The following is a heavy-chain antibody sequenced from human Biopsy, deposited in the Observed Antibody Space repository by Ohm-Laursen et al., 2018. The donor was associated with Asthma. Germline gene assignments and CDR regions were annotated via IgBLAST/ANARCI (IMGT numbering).Heavy chain of an antibody. CDR2: MSYDGSIK. CDR1: GFTFSSYG. Sequence: SLRLSCAASGFTFSSYGMDWVRQAPGKGLEWVALMSYDGSIKDYADSVKGRFTISRDNSMNTLYLHMNSLGVEDTAVYYCARGLDYSGRSGFDYWGQGTLVTVSS. J-gene: IGHJ4*02. D-gene: IGHD3-10*01. V-gene: IGHV3-33*05. CDR3: ARGLDYSGRSGFDY.